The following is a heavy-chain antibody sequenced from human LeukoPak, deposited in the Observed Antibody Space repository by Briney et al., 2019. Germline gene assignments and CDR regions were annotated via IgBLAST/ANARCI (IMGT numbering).Heavy chain of an antibody. D-gene: IGHD3-16*02. CDR2: IKSKTDGGTT. V-gene: IGHV3-15*01. J-gene: IGHJ4*02. Sequence: GGSLRLSCAASGFTFSNAWMSWVRQAPGKGLEWVGRIKSKTDGGTTDYAAPVKGRFTISRDDSKNTLYLQMNSLKTEDTAVYYCTTRAEDLMVWGSYRYPDYWGQGTLVTVSS. CDR1: GFTFSNAW. CDR3: TTRAEDLMVWGSYRYPDY.